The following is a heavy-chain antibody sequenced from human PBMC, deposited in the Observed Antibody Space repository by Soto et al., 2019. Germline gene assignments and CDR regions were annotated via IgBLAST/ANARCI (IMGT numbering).Heavy chain of an antibody. V-gene: IGHV4-39*01. CDR3: ARHVSAERGATKGLRGMDV. CDR2: IYYSGST. J-gene: IGHJ6*02. D-gene: IGHD1-26*01. Sequence: QLQLQESGPGLVKPSETLSLTCTVSGGSISSSSYYWGWIRQPPGKGLEWIGSIYYSGSTYYNPSLKSRVTISVDTSKNQFSLKLSSVTAADTAVYYCARHVSAERGATKGLRGMDVWGQGTTVTVSS. CDR1: GGSISSSSYY.